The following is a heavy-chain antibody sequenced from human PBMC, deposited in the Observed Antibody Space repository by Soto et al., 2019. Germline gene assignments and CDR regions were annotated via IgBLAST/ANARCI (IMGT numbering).Heavy chain of an antibody. CDR1: GYTFTSYG. CDR2: ISAYNGNT. Sequence: ASVKVSCKASGYTFTSYGISWVRQAPGQGLEWMGWISAYNGNTNYAQKLQGRVTMTTDTSTSTAYMELRSLRSDDTAVYYCAREMGRHIVVVPAADYYGMDVWGQGTTVTVSS. V-gene: IGHV1-18*01. D-gene: IGHD2-2*01. J-gene: IGHJ6*02. CDR3: AREMGRHIVVVPAADYYGMDV.